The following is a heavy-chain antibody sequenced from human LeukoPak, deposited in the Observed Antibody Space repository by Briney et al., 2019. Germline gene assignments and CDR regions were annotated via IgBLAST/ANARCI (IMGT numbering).Heavy chain of an antibody. CDR3: ARGDYYGPGSFYPMDV. Sequence: GWALRLSCAASGFSSNNYAIHWLRQAPGKGLEGVALISSDAINKYAESVKGRFTLSRDNAKNMLYLDMNSLKAEDTAVYYCARGDYYGPGSFYPMDVWGKGTTVTVSS. D-gene: IGHD3-10*01. CDR2: ISSDAIN. V-gene: IGHV3-30*04. CDR1: GFSSNNYA. J-gene: IGHJ6*04.